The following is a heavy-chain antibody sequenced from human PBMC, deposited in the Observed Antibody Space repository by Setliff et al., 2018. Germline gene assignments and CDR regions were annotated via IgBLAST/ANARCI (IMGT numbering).Heavy chain of an antibody. Sequence: ASVKVSCKASGYTFTSNHIHWGRQAPGHGLEWMGTINPSGGYTIYAPEFQGRVTMTTDTSTRTAYMELSGLASDDTAVYYCARVPYDYVWGSYRTFDYWGQGTLVTVSS. V-gene: IGHV1-46*01. D-gene: IGHD3-16*02. J-gene: IGHJ4*02. CDR2: INPSGGYT. CDR3: ARVPYDYVWGSYRTFDY. CDR1: GYTFTSNH.